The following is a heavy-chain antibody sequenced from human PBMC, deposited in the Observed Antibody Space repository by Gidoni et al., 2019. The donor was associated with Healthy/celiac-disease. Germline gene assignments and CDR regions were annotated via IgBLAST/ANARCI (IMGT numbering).Heavy chain of an antibody. Sequence: QVQLVESGGGVVRPGRSLGLPCAASGFTLSGYVMHWVRQAPGKGLEWVAFNWYDGSNKYYAASVEGRFTISRDNSKNTLYLQMNSLRAEDAAVYYCARGEATVTNWFDPWGQGTLVTVSS. CDR3: ARGEATVTNWFDP. J-gene: IGHJ5*02. CDR2: NWYDGSNK. CDR1: GFTLSGYV. D-gene: IGHD4-17*01. V-gene: IGHV3-33*01.